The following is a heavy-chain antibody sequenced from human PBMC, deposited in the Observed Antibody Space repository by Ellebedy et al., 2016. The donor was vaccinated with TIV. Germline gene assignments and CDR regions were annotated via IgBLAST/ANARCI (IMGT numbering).Heavy chain of an antibody. V-gene: IGHV4-59*01. CDR1: GGSISDSS. J-gene: IGHJ5*02. CDR3: ARDRFWGNWRYKGNWLDP. D-gene: IGHD1-1*01. Sequence: SETLSLTCTVSGGSISDSSWSWIRQAPGKGLEWIAYIHYSGSIDYSPSLKSRLTVSRDTSKNEVSLSVTSVTAADTAVYYCARDRFWGNWRYKGNWLDPWGQGTLVTVSS. CDR2: IHYSGSI.